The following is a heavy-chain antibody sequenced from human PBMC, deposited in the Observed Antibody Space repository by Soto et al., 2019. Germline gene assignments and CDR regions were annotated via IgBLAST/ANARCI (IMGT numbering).Heavy chain of an antibody. CDR2: INHSGST. CDR1: GGSFSGYY. J-gene: IGHJ6*03. V-gene: IGHV4-34*01. CDR3: ARGTLLFLQQYYYYSYMDV. Sequence: SETLSLTCAVYGGSFSGYYWSWIRQPPGKGLEWIGEINHSGSTNYNPSLKSRVTISVDTSKNQFSLKLSSVTAADTAVYYCARGTLLFLQQYYYYSYMDVWGKGTTVTVSS.